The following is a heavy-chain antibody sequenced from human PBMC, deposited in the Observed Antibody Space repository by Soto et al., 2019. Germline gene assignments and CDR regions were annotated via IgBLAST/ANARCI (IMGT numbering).Heavy chain of an antibody. CDR3: ARLTASDGMDV. Sequence: PSETLCRTWAVSCPPMSTYNYYWGGIRHPPGKGLEGIGRSDYSGSTYYNPSLKRRVTTSVDASKNQFSLKVSSGTAADTAGYYCARLTASDGMDVWGQGTTVS. CDR1: CPPMSTYNYY. J-gene: IGHJ6*02. V-gene: IGHV4-39*01. CDR2: SDYSGST.